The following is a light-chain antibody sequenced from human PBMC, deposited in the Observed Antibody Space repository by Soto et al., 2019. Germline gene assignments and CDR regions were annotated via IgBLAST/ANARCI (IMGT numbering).Light chain of an antibody. V-gene: IGKV3-15*01. CDR3: QQYNNWPPIT. CDR2: GAS. Sequence: ELVLAQSPVTLAASPGARAILSCRASQSVSSNLAWYQQKPGQAPRLLIYGASTRATGIPARFSGSGSGTEFTLTISSLQSEDFAVYYCQQYNNWPPITFGQGTRLEIK. CDR1: QSVSSN. J-gene: IGKJ5*01.